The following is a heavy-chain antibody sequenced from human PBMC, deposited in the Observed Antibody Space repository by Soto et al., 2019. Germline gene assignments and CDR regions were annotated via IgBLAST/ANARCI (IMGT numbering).Heavy chain of an antibody. Sequence: SVKVSCKASGGTLSSHAISWVRQAPGQGLEWMGGFIPFFKATNYAQKFQGRVTITADDSTSTAYMDLYSLRSEDTAVYYCARDVPLNYYDGTFSYYAMDVWGQGTTVTVSS. D-gene: IGHD3-16*01. V-gene: IGHV1-69*13. CDR3: ARDVPLNYYDGTFSYYAMDV. CDR2: FIPFFKAT. CDR1: GGTLSSHA. J-gene: IGHJ6*02.